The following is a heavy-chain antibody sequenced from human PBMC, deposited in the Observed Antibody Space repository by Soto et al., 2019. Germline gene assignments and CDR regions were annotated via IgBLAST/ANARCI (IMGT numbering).Heavy chain of an antibody. V-gene: IGHV4-59*01. J-gene: IGHJ5*02. CDR2: IYYSGST. D-gene: IGHD1-7*01. CDR1: GGSISSYY. Sequence: SETLSLTCTVSGGSISSYYWSWIRQPPGKGLEWIGYIYYSGSTNYNPSLKSRVTISVDTSKSQFSLKLSSVTAADTAVYYCAREIKQTGTRSNWFDPWGQGTLVTVSS. CDR3: AREIKQTGTRSNWFDP.